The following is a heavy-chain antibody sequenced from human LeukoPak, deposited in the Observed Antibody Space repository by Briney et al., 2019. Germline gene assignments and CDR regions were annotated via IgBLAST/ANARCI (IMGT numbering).Heavy chain of an antibody. Sequence: GGSLRLSCAASGFTFSSYAMSWVRQAPGKGLEWVSVISNSGGSTYYTDSVKGRFTISRDNSKDTLYLQVNSLRAEDTAVYYCAKDLRGFEYWGQGILVTVSS. V-gene: IGHV3-23*01. D-gene: IGHD3-10*01. CDR1: GFTFSSYA. J-gene: IGHJ4*02. CDR2: ISNSGGST. CDR3: AKDLRGFEY.